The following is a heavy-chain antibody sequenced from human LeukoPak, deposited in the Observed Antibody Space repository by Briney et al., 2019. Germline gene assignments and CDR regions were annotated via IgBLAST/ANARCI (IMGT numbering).Heavy chain of an antibody. D-gene: IGHD6-13*01. J-gene: IGHJ4*02. Sequence: ASVTVSCKASGGTFSSYAISWVRQAPGQGLEWMGGIIPIFGTANYAQKFQGRVTITRDTSASTAYLELSSLRSEDTAVYYCARGPRAAADDYWGQGTLVTVSS. CDR2: IIPIFGTA. CDR3: ARGPRAAADDY. CDR1: GGTFSSYA. V-gene: IGHV1-69*05.